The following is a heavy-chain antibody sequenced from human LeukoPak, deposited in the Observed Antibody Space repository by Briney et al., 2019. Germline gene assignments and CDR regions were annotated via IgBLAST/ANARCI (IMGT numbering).Heavy chain of an antibody. CDR2: ISAYNGNT. V-gene: IGHV1-18*01. Sequence: GASVKVSCKASGYTFTSYDINWVRQATGQGLEWMGWISAYNGNTNYAQKLQGRVTMTTDTSTSTAYMELRSLRSDDTAVYYCARDTGQYAPGTPGFTRFDPWGQGALVTVSS. CDR3: ARDTGQYAPGTPGFTRFDP. J-gene: IGHJ5*02. D-gene: IGHD3-10*01. CDR1: GYTFTSYD.